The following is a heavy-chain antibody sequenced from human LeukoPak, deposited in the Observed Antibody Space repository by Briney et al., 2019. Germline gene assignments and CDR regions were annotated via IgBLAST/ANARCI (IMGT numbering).Heavy chain of an antibody. J-gene: IGHJ6*02. CDR2: ISAYNGNT. CDR1: GYTFTSYG. D-gene: IGHD3-10*01. Sequence: ASVKVSCKASGYTFTSYGISWVRQAPGQGLEWMGWISAYNGNTNYAQKLQGRVTMTTDTSTSTAYMELRSLRSDDTAVYYCASFGAGYGSGSYYYYGMDVWGQGTTVTVS. V-gene: IGHV1-18*01. CDR3: ASFGAGYGSGSYYYYGMDV.